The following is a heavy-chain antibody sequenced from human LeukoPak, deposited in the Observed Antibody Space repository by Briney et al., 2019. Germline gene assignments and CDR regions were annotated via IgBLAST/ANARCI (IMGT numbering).Heavy chain of an antibody. D-gene: IGHD4-17*01. V-gene: IGHV4-39*01. CDR2: IYYSGST. Sequence: SETLSLTCTVSGGSISSGGYYWSWIRQPPGKGLEWIGSIYYSGSTYYNPSLKSRVTISVDTSKNQFSLKLSSVTAADTAVYYCARGWTTVTTSGWDYWGQGTLVTVSS. J-gene: IGHJ4*02. CDR3: ARGWTTVTTSGWDY. CDR1: GGSISSGGYY.